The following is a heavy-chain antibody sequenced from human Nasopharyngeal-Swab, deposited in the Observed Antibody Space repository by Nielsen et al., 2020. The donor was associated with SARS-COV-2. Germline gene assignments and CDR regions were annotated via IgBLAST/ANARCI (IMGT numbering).Heavy chain of an antibody. CDR1: GGSFSGYY. J-gene: IGHJ2*01. Sequence: TRSLTGAVYGGSFSGYYWSWIRQPPGKGLEWIGEINHSGSTNYNPSLKSRVTISVDTSKNQFSLKLSSVTAADTAVYYCARGFGMVVTARYFDLWGRGTLVTVSS. CDR3: ARGFGMVVTARYFDL. D-gene: IGHD2-21*02. CDR2: INHSGST. V-gene: IGHV4-34*01.